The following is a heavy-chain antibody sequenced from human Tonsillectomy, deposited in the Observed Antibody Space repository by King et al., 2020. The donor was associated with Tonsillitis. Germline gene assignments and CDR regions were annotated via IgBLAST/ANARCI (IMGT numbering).Heavy chain of an antibody. CDR3: ASESLAYEYSSSWYQPFDY. V-gene: IGHV3-30*04. D-gene: IGHD6-13*01. CDR2: ISYDGSNK. J-gene: IGHJ4*02. Sequence: VQLVESGGGVVQPGRFLRLSCAASGFTFSSYPMHWVRQAPGKGLEWVAVISYDGSNKYYADSVKGRFTISRDSSKNTLFLQMSSLTAEDTAVYYCASESLAYEYSSSWYQPFDYWGQGTLVTVSP. CDR1: GFTFSSYP.